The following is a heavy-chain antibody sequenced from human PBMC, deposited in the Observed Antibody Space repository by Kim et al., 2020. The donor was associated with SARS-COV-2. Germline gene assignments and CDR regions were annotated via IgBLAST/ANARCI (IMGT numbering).Heavy chain of an antibody. Sequence: SETLSLTCTVSGGSISSGSYYWSWIRQPAGKGLELIGRIYTSGSTNYNPSLKSRVTISVDTSKNQFSLKLSSVTAADTAVYYCARVASQGLSMTGYYNYYYYYGMDVWGQGTTVTVSS. CDR2: IYTSGST. CDR1: GGSISSGSYY. J-gene: IGHJ6*02. D-gene: IGHD3-9*01. CDR3: ARVASQGLSMTGYYNYYYYYGMDV. V-gene: IGHV4-61*02.